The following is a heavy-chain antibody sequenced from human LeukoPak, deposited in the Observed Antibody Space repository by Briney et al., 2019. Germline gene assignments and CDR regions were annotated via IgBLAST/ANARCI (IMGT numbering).Heavy chain of an antibody. Sequence: PSETLSLTCTVSGYSISSGYYWGWIRQPPGKGLEWIGSIYHSGSTYYNPSLKSRVTISVDTSKNQFSLKLSSVTAADTAVYYCARGRSGYYSDRVYFDYWGQGTLVTVSS. CDR1: GYSISSGYY. D-gene: IGHD3-22*01. CDR2: IYHSGST. V-gene: IGHV4-38-2*02. J-gene: IGHJ4*02. CDR3: ARGRSGYYSDRVYFDY.